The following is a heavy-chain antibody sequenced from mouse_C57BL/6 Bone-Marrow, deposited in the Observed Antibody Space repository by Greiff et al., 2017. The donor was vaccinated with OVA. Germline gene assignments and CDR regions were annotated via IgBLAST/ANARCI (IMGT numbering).Heavy chain of an antibody. D-gene: IGHD2-3*01. Sequence: QGQRQRPGTELVKPGGSVKLSCKASGYTFTSYWMHWVKQRPGQGLEWIGNINPSNGGTNYYEKFKSKATLTVDKSSSTAYMQLSSLTSEDSAVYYCASQSIDGYSPYWGQGTLVTVSA. V-gene: IGHV1-53*01. J-gene: IGHJ3*01. CDR3: ASQSIDGYSPY. CDR1: GYTFTSYW. CDR2: INPSNGGT.